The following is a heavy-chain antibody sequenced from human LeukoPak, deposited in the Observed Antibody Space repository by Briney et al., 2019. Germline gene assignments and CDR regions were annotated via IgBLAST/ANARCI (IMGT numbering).Heavy chain of an antibody. J-gene: IGHJ4*02. CDR3: ARGLNSGVGPAAY. V-gene: IGHV3-48*01. CDR1: GFTFSSYS. D-gene: IGHD6-13*01. CDR2: ISSSSDTI. Sequence: GGSLRLSCAASGFTFSSYSMNWVRQAPGKGLEWFSYISSSSDTIYYADSVKGRFTISRDNAKNSLYLQVNSLRPEDTAVYYCARGLNSGVGPAAYWGQGTLVTVSS.